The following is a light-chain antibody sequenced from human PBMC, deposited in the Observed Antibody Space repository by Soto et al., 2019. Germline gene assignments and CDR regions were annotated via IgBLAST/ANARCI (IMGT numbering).Light chain of an antibody. CDR3: CSYAGSSAFV. CDR2: EGS. J-gene: IGLJ1*01. Sequence: QSVLTQPASVSGSPGQSITISCTGTSSDVGNYNLVSWYQHHPGKAPKLMIYEGSKRPSGVSNRFSASKSGNTASLTISELHAEDEADYYCCSYAGSSAFVFGTGTKLTVL. V-gene: IGLV2-23*01. CDR1: SSDVGNYNL.